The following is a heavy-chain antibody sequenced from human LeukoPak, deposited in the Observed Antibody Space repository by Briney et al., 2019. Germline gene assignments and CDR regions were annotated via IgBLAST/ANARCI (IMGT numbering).Heavy chain of an antibody. D-gene: IGHD4-17*01. CDR2: ISYDGSNK. Sequence: GRSLRLSCAASGFTFSSYGMHWVRQAPGKGLEWVAVISYDGSNKYYADSVKGRFTISRDNSKNTLYLQMNSLRAEDTAVYYCAKGATVTTFHYMDVWGKGTTVTVSS. J-gene: IGHJ6*03. CDR1: GFTFSSYG. CDR3: AKGATVTTFHYMDV. V-gene: IGHV3-30*18.